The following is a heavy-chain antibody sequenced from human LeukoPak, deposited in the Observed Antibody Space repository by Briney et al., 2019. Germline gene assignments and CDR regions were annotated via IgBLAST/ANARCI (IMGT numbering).Heavy chain of an antibody. V-gene: IGHV5-51*01. J-gene: IGHJ4*02. D-gene: IGHD2-15*01. CDR3: ARGTLYCSGGSCYDY. CDR2: IYPGDSDT. CDR1: GYSFTSYW. Sequence: GESLKISCKGSGYSFTSYWIGWARQMPGKGLEWMGIIYPGDSDTRYSPSFQGQVTISADKSISTAYLQWSSLKASDTAMYYCARGTLYCSGGSCYDYWGQGTLVTVSS.